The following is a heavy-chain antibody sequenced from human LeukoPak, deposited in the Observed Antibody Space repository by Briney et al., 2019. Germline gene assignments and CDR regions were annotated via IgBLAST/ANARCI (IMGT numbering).Heavy chain of an antibody. V-gene: IGHV1-2*02. CDR3: ATKVGDFCGGDCYHHYYFDY. CDR2: INPNSGGT. D-gene: IGHD2-21*02. J-gene: IGHJ4*02. CDR1: GYTFTGCY. Sequence: ASVKVSCKASGYTFTGCYMHWVRQAPGQGLEWMGWINPNSGGTNYAQKFQGRVTMTRDTSISTAYMELSRLRSDDTAVYYCATKVGDFCGGDCYHHYYFDYWGQGTLVTVSS.